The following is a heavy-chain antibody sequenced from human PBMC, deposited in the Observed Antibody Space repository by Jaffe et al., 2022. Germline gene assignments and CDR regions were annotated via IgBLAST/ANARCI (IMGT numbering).Heavy chain of an antibody. J-gene: IGHJ4*02. CDR2: ISSSGSTI. V-gene: IGHV3-48*03. D-gene: IGHD2-15*01. CDR1: GFTFSSYE. Sequence: EVQLVESGGGLVQPGGSLRLSCAASGFTFSSYEMNWVRQAPGKGLEWVSYISSSGSTIYYADSVKGRFTISRDNAKNSLYLQMNSLRAEDTAVYYCARDDLSGLDLGYCSGGSCSKFDYWGQGTLVTVSS. CDR3: ARDDLSGLDLGYCSGGSCSKFDY.